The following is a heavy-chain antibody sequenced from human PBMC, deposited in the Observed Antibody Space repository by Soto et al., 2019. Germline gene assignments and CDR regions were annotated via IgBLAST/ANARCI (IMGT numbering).Heavy chain of an antibody. V-gene: IGHV1-3*01. Sequence: QVQLVQSGAEVKKPGASVQVSCKASGYTFTSYALHWVRQARGGRPEWMGWINAANGDTKYSKKFQGRVTITRDTSASTGYMELSSLRSEDTAVYYCGRSVVGATGEILYNAMDVWGQGTTVTVSS. CDR3: GRSVVGATGEILYNAMDV. J-gene: IGHJ6*02. CDR1: GYTFTSYA. D-gene: IGHD1-26*01. CDR2: INAANGDT.